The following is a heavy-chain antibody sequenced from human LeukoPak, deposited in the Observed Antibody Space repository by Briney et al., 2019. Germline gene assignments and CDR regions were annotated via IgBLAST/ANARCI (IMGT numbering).Heavy chain of an antibody. CDR1: GDSISSYS. Sequence: KSSETLSLTCTVSGDSISSYSWNWIRQPPGKGLEWIGYIYYSGTTDYNPSLKSRVTISVDTSHQFSLGLSSVTAADTAVYYCARARDAYDSFDNWGQGTLVTVSS. CDR2: IYYSGTT. D-gene: IGHD3-22*01. J-gene: IGHJ4*02. CDR3: ARARDAYDSFDN. V-gene: IGHV4-59*01.